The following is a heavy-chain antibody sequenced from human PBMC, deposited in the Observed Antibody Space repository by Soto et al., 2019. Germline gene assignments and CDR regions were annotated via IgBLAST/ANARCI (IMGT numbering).Heavy chain of an antibody. V-gene: IGHV3-30*03. CDR3: SAIGGQWLDWYFDL. Sequence: QVQLVESGGGVVQHGRSLRLSCAASGFTFSSYCMHWVRQAPGKGLEGVAVISYDGSNKYYADSVKGRFTISSDNSKNTLYLQMNSLRAEDTAVYYCSAIGGQWLDWYFDLWGRGTMVTVSS. D-gene: IGHD6-19*01. J-gene: IGHJ2*01. CDR1: GFTFSSYC. CDR2: ISYDGSNK.